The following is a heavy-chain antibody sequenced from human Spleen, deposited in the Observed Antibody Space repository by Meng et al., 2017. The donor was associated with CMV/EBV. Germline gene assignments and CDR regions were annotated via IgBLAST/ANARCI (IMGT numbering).Heavy chain of an antibody. D-gene: IGHD2-21*02. CDR1: GYTFTGYY. J-gene: IGHJ6*02. CDR2: INPNSGGT. V-gene: IGHV1-2*02. Sequence: ASVKVSCKASGYTFTGYYMHWVRQAPGQGLEWMGWINPNSGGTNYAQKFQGRVTMTRDTSISTAYMELSRLRSEDTAVYYCARDSKVTQMGYGMDVWGQGTTVTVSS. CDR3: ARDSKVTQMGYGMDV.